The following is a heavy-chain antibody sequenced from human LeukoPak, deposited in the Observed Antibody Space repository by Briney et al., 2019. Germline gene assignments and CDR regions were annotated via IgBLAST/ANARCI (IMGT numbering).Heavy chain of an antibody. V-gene: IGHV3-48*01. J-gene: IGHJ4*02. D-gene: IGHD2-15*01. CDR3: ARDPGVRGYCDY. CDR1: GFTFSTYT. Sequence: GGSLRLSCAASGFTFSTYTMNWVRQAPGKGLEWVPSISSIGSTIYYADSVKGRFTISRDNSKNTLYLQMNSLRAEDTAVYYCARDPGVRGYCDYWGQGTLVTVSS. CDR2: ISSIGSTI.